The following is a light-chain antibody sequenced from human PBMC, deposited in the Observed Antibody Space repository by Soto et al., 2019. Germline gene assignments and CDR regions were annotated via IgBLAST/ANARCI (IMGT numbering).Light chain of an antibody. CDR1: SSDIGSYDY. CDR2: EVT. CDR3: SSFTSTSTRL. J-gene: IGLJ1*01. Sequence: QSALTQPASVSGSPGQSITISCTGTSSDIGSYDYVSWYQQHPGKAPNLIIYEVTDRPSGVSNRFSGSKSSNTASLTISGLQAEDEADYYCSSFTSTSTRLFGSGTKLTVL. V-gene: IGLV2-14*01.